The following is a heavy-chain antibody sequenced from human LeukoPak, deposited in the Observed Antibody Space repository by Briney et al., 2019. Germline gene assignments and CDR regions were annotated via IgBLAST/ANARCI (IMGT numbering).Heavy chain of an antibody. J-gene: IGHJ2*01. CDR3: AKGNSFYWYFDL. D-gene: IGHD1/OR15-1a*01. CDR2: ISGSGGST. V-gene: IGHV3-23*01. CDR1: GLTFSSYA. Sequence: PGGSLRLSCAVSGLTFSSYAMSWVSHAPGKGLEWVSAISGSGGSTYYADSVKGRFTISRDNSKNTRYLQRNSLTAEDTAVYYCAKGNSFYWYFDLRGRGTLVTVSS.